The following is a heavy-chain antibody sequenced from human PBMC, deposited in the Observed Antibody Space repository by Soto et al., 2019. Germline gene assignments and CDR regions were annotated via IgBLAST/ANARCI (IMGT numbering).Heavy chain of an antibody. CDR3: ATDSNLTPWSSNH. CDR1: GFTFTTYA. D-gene: IGHD3-10*01. Sequence: EVQLLESGGGLIQPGGSLRLSCAASGFTFTTYAMRWVRQAPGKGLEWVSAISASGDITYYADSVKGRFTISRDNSKNTLYLQMNGRRAADTAIDYCATDSNLTPWSSNHWGPVTLVTVSS. CDR2: ISASGDIT. J-gene: IGHJ5*02. V-gene: IGHV3-23*01.